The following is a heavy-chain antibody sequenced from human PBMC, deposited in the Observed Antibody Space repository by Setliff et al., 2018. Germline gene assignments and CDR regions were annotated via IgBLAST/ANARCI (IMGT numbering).Heavy chain of an antibody. D-gene: IGHD3-10*01. CDR1: GGSISSGTYY. J-gene: IGHJ4*02. CDR3: AASRAYTGAVEEWFLPKTFDF. CDR2: LHTSGSI. Sequence: KPSETLSLTCTVSGGSISSGTYYWSWIRQPAGKGLEWIGRLHTSGSIDYNPSLKSRVTISVDTSKNQFSLKLSSVTAADAALYYCAASRAYTGAVEEWFLPKTFDFWGQGSPVTVSS. V-gene: IGHV4-61*02.